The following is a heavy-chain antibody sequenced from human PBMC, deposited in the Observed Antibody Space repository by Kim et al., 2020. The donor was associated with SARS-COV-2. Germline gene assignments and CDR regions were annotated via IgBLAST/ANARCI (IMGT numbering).Heavy chain of an antibody. CDR2: LSGSGGST. D-gene: IGHD4-17*01. CDR3: AKGVWTVTSAACDI. J-gene: IGHJ3*02. CDR1: GFTFGTYA. V-gene: IGHV3-23*01. Sequence: GGSLRLSCAASGFTFGTYAMSWVRQAPGRGLEWVSGLSGSGGSTYYADSVKGRFSISRDNSKNTLYLQMNSLRGEDTAGYYCAKGVWTVTSAACDIWG.